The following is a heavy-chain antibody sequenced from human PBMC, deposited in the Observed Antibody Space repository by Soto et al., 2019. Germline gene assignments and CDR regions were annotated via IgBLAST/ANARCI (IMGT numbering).Heavy chain of an antibody. CDR2: ISYDGSNK. J-gene: IGHJ4*02. CDR3: AKDGLGEGATPAGRDY. CDR1: GFTFSSYG. V-gene: IGHV3-30*18. Sequence: QVQLVESGGGVVQPGRSLRLSCAASGFTFSSYGIHWVRQAPGKGLEWVAVISYDGSNKYYADSVKGRFTISRDNSKNTLYLQMNSLRAEDTAVYYCAKDGLGEGATPAGRDYWGQGTLVTVSS. D-gene: IGHD1-26*01.